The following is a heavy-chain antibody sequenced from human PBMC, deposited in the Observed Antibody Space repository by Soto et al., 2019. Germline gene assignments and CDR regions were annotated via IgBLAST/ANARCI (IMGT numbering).Heavy chain of an antibody. CDR3: ERGYYYHSSDNAFYI. CDR1: GFTVSSNY. D-gene: IGHD3-22*01. CDR2: IYSGGST. V-gene: IGHV3-53*04. J-gene: IGHJ3*02. Sequence: GGSLRRSCAASGFTVSSNYMSWVRQAPGKGLEWASVIYSGGSTYYADSVKGRFTISRHNSKNTLYLQMNSLRAEDTAVYYCERGYYYHSSDNAFYIWGQGTMVTVS.